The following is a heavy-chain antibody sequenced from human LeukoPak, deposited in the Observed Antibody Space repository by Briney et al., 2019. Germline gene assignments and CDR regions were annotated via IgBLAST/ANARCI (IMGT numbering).Heavy chain of an antibody. D-gene: IGHD3-3*01. CDR1: GGSISSSSYY. V-gene: IGHV4-39*01. Sequence: WETLSLTCTVSGGSISSSSYYWGWIRQPPGKGLEWIGSIYYSGSTYYNPSLKSRVTISVDTSKNQFSLKLSSVTAADTAVYYCARNTRFLEWPYFDYWGQGTLVTVSS. CDR2: IYYSGST. CDR3: ARNTRFLEWPYFDY. J-gene: IGHJ4*02.